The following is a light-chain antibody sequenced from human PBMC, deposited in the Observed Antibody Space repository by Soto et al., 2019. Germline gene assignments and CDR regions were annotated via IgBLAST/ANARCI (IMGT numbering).Light chain of an antibody. CDR1: SSDVGSYNL. V-gene: IGLV2-14*02. CDR3: CSYKTVPCV. CDR2: EGS. J-gene: IGLJ1*01. Sequence: QSVLTQPASVSGSPGQSITSSRTGTSSDVGSYNLVSWYQQHPGTVPKLMIYEGSKRPSGVSSRFSGSKSGNTASMTISGLQAEDEADYYFCSYKTVPCVFGTGTKVTVL.